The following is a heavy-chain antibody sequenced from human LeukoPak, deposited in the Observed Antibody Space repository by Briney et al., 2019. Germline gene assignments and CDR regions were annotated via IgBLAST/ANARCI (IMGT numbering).Heavy chain of an antibody. Sequence: GGSLRLSCAASGFTVSTNYMSWVRQAPGKWLEWVSFIYGSGSTYYADSVKGRFTISRDNSKNTLYLQMNSLRAEDTAIYYCARELGGSRNYWGQGTLVTVSS. CDR3: ARELGGSRNY. D-gene: IGHD2-15*01. V-gene: IGHV3-53*01. CDR1: GFTVSTNY. CDR2: IYGSGST. J-gene: IGHJ4*02.